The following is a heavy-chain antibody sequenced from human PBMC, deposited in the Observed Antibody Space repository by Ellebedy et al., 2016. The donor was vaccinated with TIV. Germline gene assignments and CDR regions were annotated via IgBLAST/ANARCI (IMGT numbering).Heavy chain of an antibody. CDR2: ISWNSGSI. CDR3: AKAFYRGYFDY. D-gene: IGHD1-14*01. CDR1: GFTFDDYA. J-gene: IGHJ4*02. Sequence: SLKISCAASGFTFDDYAMHWVRQAPGKGLEWVSGISWNSGSIGYADSVKGRFTISRDNAKNSLYLQMNSLRAEDTALYYCAKAFYRGYFDYWGQGTLVTVSS. V-gene: IGHV3-9*01.